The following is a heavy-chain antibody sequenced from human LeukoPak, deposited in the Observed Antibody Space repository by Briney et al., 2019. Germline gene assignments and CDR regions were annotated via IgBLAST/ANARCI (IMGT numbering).Heavy chain of an antibody. Sequence: PSETLSLTCTVSGGSISSSSYYWGWIRQPPGKGLEWIGSIYYSGSTYYNPSLKSRVTISVSTSKNQFSLNLSSVTAADTAVYYCARDPYNGYDAFDIWGQGTMVIVSS. CDR2: IYYSGST. D-gene: IGHD5-12*01. CDR1: GGSISSSSYY. V-gene: IGHV4-39*07. CDR3: ARDPYNGYDAFDI. J-gene: IGHJ3*02.